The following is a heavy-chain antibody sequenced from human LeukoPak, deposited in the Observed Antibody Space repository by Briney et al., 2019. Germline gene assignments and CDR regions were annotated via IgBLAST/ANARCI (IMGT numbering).Heavy chain of an antibody. D-gene: IGHD3-22*01. Sequence: ASVKVSCKASGYTFTGYYLHWVRQAPGQGREWMGWINPNSGGTKSTQKFQGRVTMTRDTSISTACMELSRLRSDDTAVYYCPRDFLHVYYYDSSGYVRGAFDIWGQGTMVTVSS. CDR3: PRDFLHVYYYDSSGYVRGAFDI. CDR2: INPNSGGT. CDR1: GYTFTGYY. J-gene: IGHJ3*02. V-gene: IGHV1-2*02.